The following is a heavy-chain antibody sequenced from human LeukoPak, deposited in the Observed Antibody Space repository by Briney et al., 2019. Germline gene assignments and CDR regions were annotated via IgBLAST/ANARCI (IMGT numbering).Heavy chain of an antibody. CDR2: IFGGGGT. Sequence: GGSLRLSCAAFGFTVSSNYMSWVRQAPGKGLEWVSVIFGGGGTYYGDSVRGRFTISRDNSKNTLYLQMNSLRAEDTAVYYCAKAGVTVTTRGVPFDYWGQGTLVTVSS. CDR1: GFTVSSNY. CDR3: AKAGVTVTTRGVPFDY. D-gene: IGHD4-17*01. J-gene: IGHJ4*02. V-gene: IGHV3-53*01.